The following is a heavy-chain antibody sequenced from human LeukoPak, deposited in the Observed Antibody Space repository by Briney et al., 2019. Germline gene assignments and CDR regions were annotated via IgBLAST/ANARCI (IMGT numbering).Heavy chain of an antibody. V-gene: IGHV4-4*07. CDR2: IYTRGST. CDR3: AGEGHYYDSTGYYYGGEDY. Sequence: PSETLSLTCTVSGGSITTYYWSWIRQPAGKGLKGIGRIYTRGSTNYNPSLKSRVTMSVDTSKNQFSLKPSSVTAADSAVYYCAGEGHYYDSTGYYYGGEDYWGQGTLVTVSS. CDR1: GGSITTYY. D-gene: IGHD3-22*01. J-gene: IGHJ4*02.